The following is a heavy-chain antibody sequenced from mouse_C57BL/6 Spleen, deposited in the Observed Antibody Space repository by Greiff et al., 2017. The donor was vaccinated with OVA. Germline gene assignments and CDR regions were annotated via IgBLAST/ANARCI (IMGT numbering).Heavy chain of an antibody. V-gene: IGHV1-26*01. J-gene: IGHJ2*01. Sequence: VQLQQSGPELVKPGASVKISCKASGYTFTDYYMNWVKQSPGKSLEWIGDINPNNGGTSYNQKFKGKATLTVDKSSSTAYMELRSLTSEDSAVYYCARGAYYSNYDFDDWGQGATLTVSS. CDR3: ARGAYYSNYDFDD. CDR2: INPNNGGT. D-gene: IGHD2-5*01. CDR1: GYTFTDYY.